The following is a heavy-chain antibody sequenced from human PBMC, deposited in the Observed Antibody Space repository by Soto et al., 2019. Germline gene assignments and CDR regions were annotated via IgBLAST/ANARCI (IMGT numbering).Heavy chain of an antibody. CDR1: GGTFSSYA. J-gene: IGHJ6*02. V-gene: IGHV1-69*01. CDR3: AREREGDIVVVPAATGYYGMDV. D-gene: IGHD2-2*01. CDR2: IIPIFGTA. Sequence: QVQLVQSGAEVKKPGSSVKVSCKASGGTFSSYAISWVRQAPGQGLEWMGGIIPIFGTANYAQKFQGRVTITADESTSTAYMELSSLRSEDTAVYYCAREREGDIVVVPAATGYYGMDVWGQGTTVTVSS.